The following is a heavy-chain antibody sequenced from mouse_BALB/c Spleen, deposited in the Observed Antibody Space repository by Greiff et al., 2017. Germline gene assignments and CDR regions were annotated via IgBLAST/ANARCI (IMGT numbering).Heavy chain of an antibody. CDR2: ISNGGGST. D-gene: IGHD2-10*01. Sequence: DVHLVESGGGLVQPGGSLKLSCAASGFTFSSYTMSWVRQTPEKRLEWVAYISNGGGSTYYPDTVKGRFTISRDNAKNTLYLQMSSLKSEDTAMYYCARRPYYGNYFDYWGQGTTLTVSS. CDR1: GFTFSSYT. CDR3: ARRPYYGNYFDY. J-gene: IGHJ2*01. V-gene: IGHV5-12-2*01.